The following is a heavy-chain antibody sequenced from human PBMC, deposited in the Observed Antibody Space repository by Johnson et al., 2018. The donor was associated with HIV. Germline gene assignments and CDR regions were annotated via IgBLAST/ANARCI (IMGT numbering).Heavy chain of an antibody. J-gene: IGHJ3*02. CDR3: ARGYTIGAFDI. V-gene: IGHV3-66*01. Sequence: VQLVESGGGLVQPGGSLRLSCAASGFTVSSNYMSWVRQAPGKGLEWVSVIYSGDSTYYADSVKGRCTISRDNSKNTLYLPMNSLRAEDTAVYYCARGYTIGAFDIWGQGTMVTVSS. D-gene: IGHD3-3*01. CDR1: GFTVSSNY. CDR2: IYSGDST.